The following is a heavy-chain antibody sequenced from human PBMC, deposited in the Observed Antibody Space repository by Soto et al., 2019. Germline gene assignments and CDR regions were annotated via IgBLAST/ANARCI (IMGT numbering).Heavy chain of an antibody. D-gene: IGHD2-15*01. CDR3: AREVKRYALVAPSDYDAFDI. CDR1: GYAFASSG. Sequence: GAPFQASWEASGYAFASSGSRCVRQAHGQALEWMGWIRAYNGNTNYAQKLQGRVTMTTDTSTSTAYMELRSLRSDDTAVYYCAREVKRYALVAPSDYDAFDIWGQGTMGTVS. J-gene: IGHJ3*02. V-gene: IGHV1-18*01. CDR2: IRAYNGNT.